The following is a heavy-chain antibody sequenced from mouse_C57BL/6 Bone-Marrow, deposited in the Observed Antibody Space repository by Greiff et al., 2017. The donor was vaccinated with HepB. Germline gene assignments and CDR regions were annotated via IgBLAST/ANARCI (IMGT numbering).Heavy chain of an antibody. J-gene: IGHJ1*03. D-gene: IGHD2-4*01. CDR2: IRSKSSNYAT. CDR1: GFTFNTYA. Sequence: EVKLVESGGGLVQPKGSLKLSCAASGFTFNTYAMHWVRQAPGKGLEWVARIRSKSSNYATYYADSVKDRFTISRDDSQSMLYLQMHNLKTEDTAVYYCVMLDDYDDGGYFDVWGTGTTVTVSS. V-gene: IGHV10-3*01. CDR3: VMLDDYDDGGYFDV.